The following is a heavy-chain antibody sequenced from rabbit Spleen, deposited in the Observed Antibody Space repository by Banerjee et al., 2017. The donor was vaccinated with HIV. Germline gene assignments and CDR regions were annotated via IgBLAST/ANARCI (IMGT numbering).Heavy chain of an antibody. CDR1: GFSFSSNW. CDR3: ARSMNSGNGALNL. J-gene: IGHJ3*01. Sequence: LEESGGGLVKPGGTLTLTCTVSGFSFSSNWICWVRQAPGKGLEWIACIDTSDGDTDYANWPKGRFTISKTSSTTVTLQMTSLTAADTATYFCARSMNSGNGALNLWGQGTLVPS. CDR2: IDTSDGDT. V-gene: IGHV1S45*01. D-gene: IGHD2-1*01.